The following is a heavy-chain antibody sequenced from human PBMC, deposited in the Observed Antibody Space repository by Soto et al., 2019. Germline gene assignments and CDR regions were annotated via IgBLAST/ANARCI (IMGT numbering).Heavy chain of an antibody. CDR2: ISGSGGST. D-gene: IGHD3-16*02. V-gene: IGHV3-23*01. CDR3: AKDLHLGELSLFLELLKLDY. J-gene: IGHJ4*02. CDR1: GFTFSSYA. Sequence: GSLRLSCAASGFTFSSYAMSWVRQAPGKGLEWVSAISGSGGSTYYADSVKGRFTISRDNSKNTLYLQMNSLRAEDTAVYYCAKDLHLGELSLFLELLKLDYWGQGTLVTVSS.